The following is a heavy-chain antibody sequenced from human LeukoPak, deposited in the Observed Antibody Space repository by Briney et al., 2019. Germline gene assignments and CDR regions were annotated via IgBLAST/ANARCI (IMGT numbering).Heavy chain of an antibody. CDR1: GYSFTSYG. CDR3: ARAPSGFTYGPGDH. D-gene: IGHD5-18*01. Sequence: ASVKVSCKASGYSFTSYGITWVRQAPGQGLEWMGWISTYDGDANYVQQLQGRVTMTTDTSTITAYMELRSLRSDDTAVYYCARAPSGFTYGPGDHWGQGTLVTVSS. J-gene: IGHJ4*02. CDR2: ISTYDGDA. V-gene: IGHV1-18*01.